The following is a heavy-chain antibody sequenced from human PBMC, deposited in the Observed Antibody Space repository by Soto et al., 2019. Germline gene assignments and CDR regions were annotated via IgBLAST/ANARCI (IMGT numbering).Heavy chain of an antibody. Sequence: GGCLRLSCAASGFTFSSYGVHWVRQAPGKGLEWVAVISYDGSNKYYADSVKGRFTISRDNSKNTLYLQMNSLRAEDTAVYYCAKESLAAAGSLTFDYWGQGTLVTVSS. V-gene: IGHV3-30*18. J-gene: IGHJ4*02. D-gene: IGHD6-13*01. CDR2: ISYDGSNK. CDR1: GFTFSSYG. CDR3: AKESLAAAGSLTFDY.